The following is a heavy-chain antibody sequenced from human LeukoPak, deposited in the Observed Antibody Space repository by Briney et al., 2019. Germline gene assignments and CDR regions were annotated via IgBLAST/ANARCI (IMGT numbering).Heavy chain of an antibody. J-gene: IGHJ4*02. CDR2: IKTKANSYAT. Sequence: GGSLKLSCAASGFTFSGSPMHWVRQASGKGLEWVGRIKTKANSYATAYAASAKGRFTISRDDSKNTAYLQMNSLKTEDTAVYYCTRLSNIHCSGGSCYFDYWGQGTLVTVSS. CDR3: TRLSNIHCSGGSCYFDY. V-gene: IGHV3-73*01. D-gene: IGHD2-15*01. CDR1: GFTFSGSP.